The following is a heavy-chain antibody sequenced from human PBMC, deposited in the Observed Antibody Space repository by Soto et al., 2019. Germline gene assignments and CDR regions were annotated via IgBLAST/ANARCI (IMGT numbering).Heavy chain of an antibody. CDR2: INYDGSTT. J-gene: IGHJ4*02. D-gene: IGHD6-19*01. Sequence: EVQLVESGGGLVQPGGSLRLSCAASGFTFSSYWIHWVRQAPGKGLVWVSRINYDGSTTNYADSVMGRFTISRDNAKNTVYLQMNSLRVDDTAVYYCARGGFRQWLLDYWGQGTLVTVSS. CDR1: GFTFSSYW. V-gene: IGHV3-74*01. CDR3: ARGGFRQWLLDY.